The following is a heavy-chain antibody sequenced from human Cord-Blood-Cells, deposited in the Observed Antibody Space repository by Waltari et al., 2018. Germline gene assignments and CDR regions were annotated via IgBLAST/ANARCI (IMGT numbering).Heavy chain of an antibody. V-gene: IGHV4-34*01. D-gene: IGHD3-10*01. CDR3: ARGYGSGSYYNDY. CDR2: INHSGST. CDR1: GGSFSGYY. J-gene: IGHJ4*02. Sequence: QVQLQQWGAGLLKPSETLSLTCAVYGGSFSGYYWSWIRQPPGKGLEWIGEINHSGSTNYNPSLKSRVTISVDTSKNQFSLKLSSVTAADTAVYYCARGYGSGSYYNDYWGQGTLVTVSS.